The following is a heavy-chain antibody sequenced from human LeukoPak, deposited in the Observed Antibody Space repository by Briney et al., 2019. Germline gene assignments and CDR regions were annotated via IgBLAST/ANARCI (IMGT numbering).Heavy chain of an antibody. Sequence: GASVKVSCKASGYTFASYYMHWVRQAPGQGLEWMGIINPSGGSTSYAQKFQGRVTMTRDTSTSTVYMELSSLRSEDTAVYYCARTLRNTYYDILTGPESYYYGMDVWGQGTTVTVSS. CDR2: INPSGGST. D-gene: IGHD3-9*01. CDR1: GYTFASYY. CDR3: ARTLRNTYYDILTGPESYYYGMDV. V-gene: IGHV1-46*01. J-gene: IGHJ6*02.